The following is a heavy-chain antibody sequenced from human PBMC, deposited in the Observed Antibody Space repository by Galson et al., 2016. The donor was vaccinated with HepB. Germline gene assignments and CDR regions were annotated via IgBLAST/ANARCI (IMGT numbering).Heavy chain of an antibody. CDR2: IESYSKII. CDR3: ARDGPNYNYDF. Sequence: SLRLSCAASGFTFKNYGFNWVRLTPGKGLEWLSYIESYSKIIRYTESVRGRLTVSRDNAKNSVYLQLNGLRVEDTAIYYCARDGPNYNYDFWGQGTLVTVSS. J-gene: IGHJ4*02. CDR1: GFTFKNYG. V-gene: IGHV3-48*04. D-gene: IGHD5-24*01.